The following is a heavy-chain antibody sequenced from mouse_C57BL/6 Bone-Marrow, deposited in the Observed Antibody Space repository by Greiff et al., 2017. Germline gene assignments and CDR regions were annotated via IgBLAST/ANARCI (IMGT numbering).Heavy chain of an antibody. Sequence: EVKLMESGGGLVQPGGSMKLSCAASGFTFSDAWMDWVRQSPEKGLEWVAEIRNKANNHATYYAESVKGRFTISRDDSKSSVYLQMNSLRAEDTGIYYCTRNGNYVTWYFDVWGTGTTVTVSS. V-gene: IGHV6-6*01. CDR2: IRNKANNHAT. J-gene: IGHJ1*03. D-gene: IGHD2-1*01. CDR1: GFTFSDAW. CDR3: TRNGNYVTWYFDV.